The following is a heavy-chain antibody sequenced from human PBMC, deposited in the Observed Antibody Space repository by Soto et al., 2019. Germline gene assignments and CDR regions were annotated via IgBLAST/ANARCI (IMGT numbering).Heavy chain of an antibody. Sequence: SQTLSLTCAISGDSVSSNSAAWNWIRQSPSRGLEWLGRAYYRSQWYYDSAVSVRSRITVIPDTSKNKFSLQLNSVTPEDMAVYYCTKQKGDSRTYNGMDVWGQGTTVTVSS. CDR3: TKQKGDSRTYNGMDV. D-gene: IGHD2-21*02. CDR1: GDSVSSNSAA. J-gene: IGHJ6*02. V-gene: IGHV6-1*01. CDR2: AYYRSQWYY.